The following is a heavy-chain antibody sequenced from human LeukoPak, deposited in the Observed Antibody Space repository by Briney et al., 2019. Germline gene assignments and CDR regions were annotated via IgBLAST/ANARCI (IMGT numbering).Heavy chain of an antibody. Sequence: PSETLSLTCAVYGGSFSGYYWSWIRQPPGKGLEWIGEINHSGSTNYNPSLKSRVTISVDTSKNQFALKLSSVTAADTAVYYCARLDDYVWGSYRSPFDYWGRGTLVTVSS. J-gene: IGHJ4*02. CDR3: ARLDDYVWGSYRSPFDY. V-gene: IGHV4-34*01. CDR1: GGSFSGYY. CDR2: INHSGST. D-gene: IGHD3-16*02.